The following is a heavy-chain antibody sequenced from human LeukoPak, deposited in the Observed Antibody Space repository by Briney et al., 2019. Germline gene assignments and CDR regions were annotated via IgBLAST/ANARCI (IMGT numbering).Heavy chain of an antibody. V-gene: IGHV4-39*07. CDR3: AREVRSAWASFDP. CDR1: GGSISSSSYY. J-gene: IGHJ5*02. D-gene: IGHD1-26*01. Sequence: PSETLSLTCTVSGGSISSSSYYWGWIRQPPGKGLEWIGSIYYSGSTYYNPSLKSRVTISEDTSKNQFSLKLSSVTAADTAVYYCAREVRSAWASFDPWGQGILVTVSS. CDR2: IYYSGST.